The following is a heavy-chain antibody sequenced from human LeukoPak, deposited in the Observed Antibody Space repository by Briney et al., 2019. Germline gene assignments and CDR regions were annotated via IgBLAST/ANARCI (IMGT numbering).Heavy chain of an antibody. J-gene: IGHJ4*02. D-gene: IGHD4-17*01. Sequence: GGSLRLSCAAFEFPFINYGMNWVRQAPGKGLEWVSFISADSSTIYYADSVRGRFTISRDNAGNSLYLQMNSLRAEDTAVYYCAKAVGGDYYYWGQGTLVTVSS. CDR3: AKAVGGDYYY. V-gene: IGHV3-48*01. CDR2: ISADSSTI. CDR1: EFPFINYG.